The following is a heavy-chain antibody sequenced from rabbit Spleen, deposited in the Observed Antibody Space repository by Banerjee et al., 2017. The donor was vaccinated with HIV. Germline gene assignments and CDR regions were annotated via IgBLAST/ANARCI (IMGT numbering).Heavy chain of an antibody. J-gene: IGHJ3*01. CDR2: IYAGSSGST. Sequence: QSLEESGGDLVKPGASLTLTCTASGFSFSAGYYMCWVRQAPGKGLEWIACIYAGSSGSTYYASWAKGRFTISKTSSTTVTLQMTSLTAADTATYFCARDLVTAIGWNFALWGQGTLVTVS. CDR3: ARDLVTAIGWNFAL. CDR1: GFSFSAGYY. V-gene: IGHV1S40*01. D-gene: IGHD7-1*01.